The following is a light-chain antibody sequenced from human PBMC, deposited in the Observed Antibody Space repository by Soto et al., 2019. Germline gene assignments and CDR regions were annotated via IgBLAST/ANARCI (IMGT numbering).Light chain of an antibody. CDR3: QKYYSAPFT. CDR1: QDISNY. CDR2: AAY. Sequence: DIQMTQSPSSLSASVGDRVTITCRASQDISNYLAWYQQKPGKVPKLLIYAAYTLQSGVPSRYSGSGSGTDFTLTISSLQPEDVATYYCQKYYSAPFTFGPGTKVDIK. V-gene: IGKV1-27*01. J-gene: IGKJ3*01.